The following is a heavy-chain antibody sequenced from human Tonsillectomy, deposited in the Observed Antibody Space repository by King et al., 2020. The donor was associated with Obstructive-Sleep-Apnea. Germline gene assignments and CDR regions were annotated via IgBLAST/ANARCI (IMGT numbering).Heavy chain of an antibody. CDR3: ASVYGDYPYWYFDL. Sequence: MQLQESGSGLVKPSQTLSLTCAVSGGSISSGGYPWSWIRQPPGKGLEWIGYIYHSGSTYYNPSLKSRVTISVDRSKNQFSLKLSSVTAADTAVYYCASVYGDYPYWYFDLWGRGTLVTVSS. CDR1: GGSISSGGYP. CDR2: IYHSGST. D-gene: IGHD4-17*01. J-gene: IGHJ2*01. V-gene: IGHV4-30-2*01.